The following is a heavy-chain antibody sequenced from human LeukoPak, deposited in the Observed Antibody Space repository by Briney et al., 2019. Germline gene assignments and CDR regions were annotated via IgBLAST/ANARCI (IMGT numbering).Heavy chain of an antibody. CDR2: ISTSSSYI. Sequence: GGSLRLSCAASGFTFSSYSMNWVRQAPGKGLEWVSSISTSSSYIYYADSVKGRFTIPRDNAKNSLYLQMNSLRAEDTAVYYCARVALRAPLDYWGQGTLVTVSS. CDR1: GFTFSSYS. CDR3: ARVALRAPLDY. J-gene: IGHJ4*02. V-gene: IGHV3-21*01. D-gene: IGHD5-12*01.